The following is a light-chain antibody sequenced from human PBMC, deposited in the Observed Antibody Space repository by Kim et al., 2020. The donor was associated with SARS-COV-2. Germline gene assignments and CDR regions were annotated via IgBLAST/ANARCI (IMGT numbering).Light chain of an antibody. CDR2: EVS. Sequence: QSALTQPASVSGSPGQSITISCTGTSSDVGSYNLVCWYQQHPGKAPKLMIYEVSKRPSGVSNRFSGSKSGNTASLTISGLQAEDEADYYCCSYAGSSTWVFGGGTQLTVL. CDR1: SSDVGSYNL. J-gene: IGLJ3*02. CDR3: CSYAGSSTWV. V-gene: IGLV2-23*02.